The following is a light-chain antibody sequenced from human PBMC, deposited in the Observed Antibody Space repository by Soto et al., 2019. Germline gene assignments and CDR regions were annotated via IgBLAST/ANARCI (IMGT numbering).Light chain of an antibody. CDR1: QSISSY. CDR3: HQRSTWPFT. CDR2: DAS. J-gene: IGKJ3*01. V-gene: IGKV3-11*01. Sequence: EIVLTQSPATLSLSPGERATLSCRASQSISSYLAWYQQKPDQAPRLLIYDASNRATGIPARFSGSGSETDFTLTISSLAPEDFAVYYCHQRSTWPFTFGPGTKVYIK.